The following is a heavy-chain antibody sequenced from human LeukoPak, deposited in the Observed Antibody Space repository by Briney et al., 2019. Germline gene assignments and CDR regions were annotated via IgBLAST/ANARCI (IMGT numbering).Heavy chain of an antibody. J-gene: IGHJ3*01. CDR1: GYTFTNYG. D-gene: IGHD5-24*01. CDR2: INPDGGNT. CDR3: ARIRDGYNDAYDL. Sequence: ASMKVSCKASGYTFTNYGISWVRQAPGQVLEWMGLINPDGGNTNYAQNFQGRVTLTRDTSTSTVYMELSSLRSEDTAIYYCARIRDGYNDAYDLWGQGTVVTVPS. V-gene: IGHV1-46*01.